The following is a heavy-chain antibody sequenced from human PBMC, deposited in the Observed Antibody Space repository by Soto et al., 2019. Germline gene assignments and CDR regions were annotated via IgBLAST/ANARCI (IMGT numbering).Heavy chain of an antibody. D-gene: IGHD2-15*01. CDR3: ARTLTTVVTPANSYYYGMDV. J-gene: IGHJ6*02. CDR2: IIPIFGTA. V-gene: IGHV1-69*01. Sequence: QVQLVQSGAEVKKPGSSVKVSCKASGGTFSSYAISWVRQAPGQGLEWMGGIIPIFGTANYAQKFQGRVPITAGESTITAYMELSSMRSADTAVYYCARTLTTVVTPANSYYYGMDVWGQGTTVTVSS. CDR1: GGTFSSYA.